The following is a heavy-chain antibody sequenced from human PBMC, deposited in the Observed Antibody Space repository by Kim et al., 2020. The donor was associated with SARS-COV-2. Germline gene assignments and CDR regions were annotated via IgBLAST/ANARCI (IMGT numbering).Heavy chain of an antibody. D-gene: IGHD3-22*01. CDR1: GGSFSGYY. CDR3: ARGPRNQNYYDSSGYADY. Sequence: SETLSLTCAVYGGSFSGYYWSWIRQPPGKGLEWIGEINNSGSTNYNPSPKSRVTISVDTSKNQFSLMLSSVTAADTAVYYCARGPRNQNYYDSSGYADYWGQGTLVTVSS. J-gene: IGHJ4*02. V-gene: IGHV4-34*01. CDR2: INNSGST.